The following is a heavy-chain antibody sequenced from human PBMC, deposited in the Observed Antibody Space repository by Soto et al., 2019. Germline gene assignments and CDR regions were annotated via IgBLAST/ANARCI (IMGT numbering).Heavy chain of an antibody. Sequence: QVQLVQSGGEVEKPGASVKVSCKASGYTFTNYGINWVRQAPGLGLEWMGWINVYNGNTNYAQKFQARVTMTTDTSTNSVSMELRSLRSDATAVYYCERGPDPTYFDYWGQGTLVSVSS. CDR2: INVYNGNT. CDR3: ERGPDPTYFDY. V-gene: IGHV1-18*01. J-gene: IGHJ4*02. CDR1: GYTFTNYG.